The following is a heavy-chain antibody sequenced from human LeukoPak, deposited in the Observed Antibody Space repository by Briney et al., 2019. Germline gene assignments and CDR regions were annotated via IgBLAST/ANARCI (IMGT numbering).Heavy chain of an antibody. Sequence: SETLSLNCTVSGRSISSYYWSWIRQPPGKGLEWIGYMYYSGSTNYNPSLKSRVTISVDMSKNQFSLKLSSVTAADTAVYYCARVYSSTHNWFDTWGQGTQVTVSS. CDR3: ARVYSSTHNWFDT. D-gene: IGHD2-2*01. CDR1: GRSISSYY. CDR2: MYYSGST. V-gene: IGHV4-59*12. J-gene: IGHJ5*02.